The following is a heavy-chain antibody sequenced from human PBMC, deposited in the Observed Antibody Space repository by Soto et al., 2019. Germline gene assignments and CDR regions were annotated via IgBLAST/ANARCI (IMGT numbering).Heavy chain of an antibody. CDR1: AFSLSPSGMC. D-gene: IGHD1-26*01. Sequence: SRPTLVNPTQTLTLTCTFSAFSLSPSGMCVSWIRQPPGKALEWLALIDWDDDKYYSTSLKTRLTISKDTAKNQVVLTITNMDPVDTATYYCARTRVVGATYYYYGMDVWGQGTTVTVSS. CDR2: IDWDDDK. CDR3: ARTRVVGATYYYYGMDV. V-gene: IGHV2-70*01. J-gene: IGHJ6*02.